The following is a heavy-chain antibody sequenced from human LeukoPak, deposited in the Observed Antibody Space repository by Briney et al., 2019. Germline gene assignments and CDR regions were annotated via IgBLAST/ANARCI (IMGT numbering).Heavy chain of an antibody. CDR2: IHYSGST. Sequence: SETLSLTCTVSGGSISDSRHYWGWIRQPPGKGLEWIGSIHYSGSTYHNPSLRSRLTISVDTSKNQFSLKLVSVTAADTAVYYCARPLYYYYYMDVWGKGTTVTVSS. V-gene: IGHV4-39*01. CDR1: GGSISDSRHY. J-gene: IGHJ6*03. CDR3: ARPLYYYYYMDV.